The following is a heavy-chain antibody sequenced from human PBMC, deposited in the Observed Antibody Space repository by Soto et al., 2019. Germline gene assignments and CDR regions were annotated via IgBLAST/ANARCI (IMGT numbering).Heavy chain of an antibody. Sequence: QITLKESGPTLVKPTQTLTLTCTFSGFSLSTSGVGVGWIRQPPGKALEWLALIYWDDDKRYSPSLKSRLTITKDTSKNQVLLTMTNMDPVDTATYYCALIRGSYRRYYFDFWGQGTLVTVSS. CDR1: GFSLSTSGVG. J-gene: IGHJ4*02. CDR3: ALIRGSYRRYYFDF. CDR2: IYWDDDK. V-gene: IGHV2-5*02. D-gene: IGHD3-16*02.